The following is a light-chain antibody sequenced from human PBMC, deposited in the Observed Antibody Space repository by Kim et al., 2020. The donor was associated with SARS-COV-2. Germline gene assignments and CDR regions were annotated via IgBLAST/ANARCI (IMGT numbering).Light chain of an antibody. J-gene: IGLJ2*01. CDR3: QAWDSSTVV. CDR2: QDT. Sequence: SYELTQPPSVSVSPGQTASITCSGDKLGDKYASWYQQKPGQSPVLVIYQDTKRPSGIPERFPGSNSGNTATLTISGTQAMDEADFYCQAWDSSTVVFGGGTQLTVL. V-gene: IGLV3-1*01. CDR1: KLGDKY.